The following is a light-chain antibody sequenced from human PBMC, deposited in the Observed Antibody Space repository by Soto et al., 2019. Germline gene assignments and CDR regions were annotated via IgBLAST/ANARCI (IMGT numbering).Light chain of an antibody. V-gene: IGLV2-11*01. CDR3: CSYAGSYTEV. J-gene: IGLJ2*01. CDR1: SSDVGGYNY. Sequence: QSALTQPRSVSGSPGLSVTISCTGTSSDVGGYNYVSWYQQHPGKAPKVMIYDVSKRPSGVPDRFSGSKSGNTASLTISGLQAEDEADYYCCSYAGSYTEVFGAGTKLTVL. CDR2: DVS.